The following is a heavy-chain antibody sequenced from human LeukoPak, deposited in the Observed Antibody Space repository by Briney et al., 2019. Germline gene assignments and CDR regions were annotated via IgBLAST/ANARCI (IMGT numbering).Heavy chain of an antibody. Sequence: GESLKISCKTSGYTFTNYWIAWVRQMPGKGLEWMGIIYPADSDTRYSPSFQGQVTISADKSISTAYLQWSSLRASDTAMYYCARLLYYFDSSGSYYAPKAFDIWGQGTMVTVSS. CDR1: GYTFTNYW. D-gene: IGHD3-22*01. V-gene: IGHV5-51*01. CDR3: ARLLYYFDSSGSYYAPKAFDI. CDR2: IYPADSDT. J-gene: IGHJ3*02.